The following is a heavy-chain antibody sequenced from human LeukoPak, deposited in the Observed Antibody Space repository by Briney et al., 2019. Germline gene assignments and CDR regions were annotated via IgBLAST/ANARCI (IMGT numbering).Heavy chain of an antibody. CDR2: IKQDGSEK. J-gene: IGHJ6*02. CDR3: TRYGSGSYTPYYYMDD. Sequence: AGSLTLTCAVSGFTFSSYWMSWVRQAPGKGLEWVANIKQDGSEKYNVDSMKGRVTISRENAMNSLYLKMNSLRAEDTAVYYCTRYGSGSYTPYYYMDDWGQGTTVTVSS. CDR1: GFTFSSYW. V-gene: IGHV3-7*01. D-gene: IGHD3-10*01.